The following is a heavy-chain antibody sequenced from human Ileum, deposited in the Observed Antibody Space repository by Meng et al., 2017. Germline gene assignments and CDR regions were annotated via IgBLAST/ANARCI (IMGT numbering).Heavy chain of an antibody. D-gene: IGHD2-15*01. CDR2: IYPDESDI. Sequence: KVSCKGSGYSFNKYWIGWVRQMPGKGLEWMGIIYPDESDIRYSPSFQGQVTISVDRSSGTAYLQWNSLKASDTAMYYCARHGLWGCSDRCYTSFFYYGMDVWGQGTTVTVSS. V-gene: IGHV5-51*01. J-gene: IGHJ6*01. CDR1: GYSFNKYW. CDR3: ARHGLWGCSDRCYTSFFYYGMDV.